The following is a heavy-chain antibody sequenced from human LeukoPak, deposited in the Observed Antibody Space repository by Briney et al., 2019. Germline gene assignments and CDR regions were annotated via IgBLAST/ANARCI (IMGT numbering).Heavy chain of an antibody. V-gene: IGHV3-7*03. CDR2: IKEDGSEK. Sequence: PGGSLSLSCAASGFTFSNYLMSWVRQAPGKGLECVANIKEDGSEKYYVDSVKGRFTISRDNANTSLSLQMNSLRAEDTAVYYCARAGTTRGFQYWGQGTLVTVSS. CDR1: GFTFSNYL. D-gene: IGHD2-2*01. J-gene: IGHJ4*02. CDR3: ARAGTTRGFQY.